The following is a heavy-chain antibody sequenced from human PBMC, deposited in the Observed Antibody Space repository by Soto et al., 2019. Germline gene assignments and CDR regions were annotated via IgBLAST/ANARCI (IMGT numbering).Heavy chain of an antibody. D-gene: IGHD6-19*01. CDR3: ARRQWLVGGYYYGMDV. CDR1: GYTFTSYG. CDR2: TSAYNGNT. J-gene: IGHJ6*02. Sequence: QVQLVQSGAEVKKPGASVKVSCKASGYTFTSYGISWVRQAPGQGLGWMGWTSAYNGNTNYAQKLQGRVTMTTDTPTSTAYMELRSLRSDDTAVYYCARRQWLVGGYYYGMDVWGQGTTVTVSS. V-gene: IGHV1-18*01.